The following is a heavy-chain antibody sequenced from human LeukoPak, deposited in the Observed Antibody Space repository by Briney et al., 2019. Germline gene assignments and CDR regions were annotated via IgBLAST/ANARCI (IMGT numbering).Heavy chain of an antibody. Sequence: KPSETLSLTCTVSGGSISSYYWSWIRQPAGKGLEWIGRIYTSGSTNYNPSLKSRVTMSVDTSKNQISLKLSSVTAADTAVYYCAREIGDYYDSSGYRTYYFDYWGQGTLATVSS. CDR2: IYTSGST. D-gene: IGHD3-22*01. J-gene: IGHJ4*02. CDR3: AREIGDYYDSSGYRTYYFDY. V-gene: IGHV4-4*07. CDR1: GGSISSYY.